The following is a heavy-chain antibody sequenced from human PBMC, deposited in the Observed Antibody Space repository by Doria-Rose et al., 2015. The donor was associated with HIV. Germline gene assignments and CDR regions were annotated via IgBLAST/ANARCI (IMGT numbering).Heavy chain of an antibody. Sequence: WMKVSCKASGGPFSSYTISWVRQAPGQGLEWMGRIIPILDIVNYALRFQGRVTITADESTSTAYMELSSLRSEDTAIYYCASQWERSSFDYWGQGTRGNGS. CDR1: GGPFSSYT. D-gene: IGHD1-26*01. J-gene: IGHJ4*02. CDR3: ASQWERSSFDY. V-gene: IGHV1-69*02. CDR2: IIPILDIV.